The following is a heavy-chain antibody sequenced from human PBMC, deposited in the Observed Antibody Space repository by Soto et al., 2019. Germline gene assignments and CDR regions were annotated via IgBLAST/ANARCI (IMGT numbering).Heavy chain of an antibody. Sequence: GESLKISCKGSGYSFAGYWITWVRQKPGKGLEWMGRIDPSDSQTYYSPSFRGHVTISVTKSITTVFLQWSSLRASNTAMYYCARQIYDSDTGPNFQYYFDSWGQGTPVTVS. V-gene: IGHV5-10-1*01. D-gene: IGHD5-12*01. J-gene: IGHJ4*02. CDR1: GYSFAGYW. CDR3: ARQIYDSDTGPNFQYYFDS. CDR2: IDPSDSQT.